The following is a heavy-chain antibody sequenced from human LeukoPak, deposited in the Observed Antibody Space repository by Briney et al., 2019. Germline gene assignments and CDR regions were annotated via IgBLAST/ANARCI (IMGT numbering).Heavy chain of an antibody. CDR2: ISSSSSTI. Sequence: GGSLRHSCAASGFTFSSYSLNWVRQAPGKGLEWVSYISSSSSTIYYADSVKGRFTISRDNAKNSLYLQMNSLRAEDTAVYYCARDWRHTVRGAFDIWGQGTMVTVSS. CDR1: GFTFSSYS. D-gene: IGHD4-11*01. J-gene: IGHJ3*02. CDR3: ARDWRHTVRGAFDI. V-gene: IGHV3-48*01.